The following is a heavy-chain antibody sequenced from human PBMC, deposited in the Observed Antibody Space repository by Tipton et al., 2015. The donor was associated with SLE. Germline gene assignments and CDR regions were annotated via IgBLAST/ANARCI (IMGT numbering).Heavy chain of an antibody. CDR1: GGSISSYY. Sequence: TLSLTCTVSGGSISSYYWSWIRQPPGKGLEWIGYIYTSGSTNYNPSPKSRLTISVDASKNQFSLELRSVTAADTAVYYCARGYSSSWDSEYFHHWGQGTLVTVSS. J-gene: IGHJ1*01. V-gene: IGHV4-4*08. D-gene: IGHD6-13*01. CDR3: ARGYSSSWDSEYFHH. CDR2: IYTSGST.